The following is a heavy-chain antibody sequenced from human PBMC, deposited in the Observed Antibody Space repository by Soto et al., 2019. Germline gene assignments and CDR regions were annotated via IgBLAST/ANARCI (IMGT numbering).Heavy chain of an antibody. CDR3: ARLGVRGVIMARGSY. J-gene: IGHJ4*02. Sequence: PSETLCLTCTVSGGSISGSSDYWGWIRKPPGKGLEWIGSIYYSGSTYYNPSLKSRVTISVDTSKNQFSLKLSSVTAADTAVYYCARLGVRGVIMARGSYWGQGTLVTVSS. CDR2: IYYSGST. CDR1: GGSISGSSDY. D-gene: IGHD3-10*01. V-gene: IGHV4-39*01.